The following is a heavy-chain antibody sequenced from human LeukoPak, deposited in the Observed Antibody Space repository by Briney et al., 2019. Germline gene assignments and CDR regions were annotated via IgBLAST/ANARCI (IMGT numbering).Heavy chain of an antibody. CDR1: GFTFSSYA. D-gene: IGHD6-13*01. CDR2: ISGSGGST. V-gene: IGHV3-23*01. CDR3: AKFGQQLAQGEAPSFDY. Sequence: PGGSLRLSCAASGFTFSSYAMSWVRQAPGKGLEWVSAISGSGGSTYYADSVKGRFTISRDNSKNTLYLQMNSLRAEDTAVYYCAKFGQQLAQGEAPSFDYWGQGTLVTVSS. J-gene: IGHJ4*02.